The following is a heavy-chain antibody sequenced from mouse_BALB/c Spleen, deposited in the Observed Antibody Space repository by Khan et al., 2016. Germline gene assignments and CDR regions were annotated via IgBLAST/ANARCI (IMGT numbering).Heavy chain of an antibody. J-gene: IGHJ3*01. D-gene: IGHD2-4*01. V-gene: IGHV2-6-7*01. CDR3: ASYYDYDGGFAY. CDR1: GFSLTGFS. CDR2: IWGDGST. Sequence: VQLQESGPGLVAPSQSLSITCTVSGFSLTGFSVNWVRQPPGKGLEWLGMIWGDGSTAYNSALKSRLSFNKDDSKSQVFLKMNSRQTDDTARYFCASYYDYDGGFAYWGQGTLVTVSA.